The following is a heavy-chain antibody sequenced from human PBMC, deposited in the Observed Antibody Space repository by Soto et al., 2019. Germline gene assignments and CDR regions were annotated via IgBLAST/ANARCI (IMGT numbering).Heavy chain of an antibody. CDR3: ARGVYGSSSFYYYYGMDV. CDR1: GFTFSSYE. Sequence: GGSLRLSCAASGFTFSSYEMNWVRQAPGKGLEWVSYISSSGSTIYYADSVKGRFTISRDNAKNSLYLQMNSLRAEDTAVYYCARGVYGSSSFYYYYGMDVWGQGTTVTVSS. V-gene: IGHV3-48*03. CDR2: ISSSGSTI. D-gene: IGHD6-6*01. J-gene: IGHJ6*02.